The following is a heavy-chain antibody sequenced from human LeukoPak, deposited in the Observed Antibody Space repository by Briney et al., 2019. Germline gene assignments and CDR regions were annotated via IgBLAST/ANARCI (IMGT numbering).Heavy chain of an antibody. CDR3: AKDMSMSGSNEGFDY. J-gene: IGHJ4*02. D-gene: IGHD1-26*01. V-gene: IGHV3-21*04. CDR2: ISSSSSYI. CDR1: GFTFSSYS. Sequence: GGSLRLSCAASGFTFSSYSMNWVRQAPGKGLEWVSSISSSSSYIYYADSVKGRFTISRDNAKNSLYLQMNSLRAEDMALYYCAKDMSMSGSNEGFDYWGQGTLVTVSS.